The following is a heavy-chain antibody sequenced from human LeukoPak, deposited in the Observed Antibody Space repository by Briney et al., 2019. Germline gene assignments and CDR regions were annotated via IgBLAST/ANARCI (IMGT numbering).Heavy chain of an antibody. J-gene: IGHJ4*02. V-gene: IGHV1-69*04. CDR1: GGTFSSYA. CDR3: AVWNGYHDFWSGPFDY. D-gene: IGHD3-3*01. Sequence: ASVKVSCKASGGTFSSYAISWVRQAPGQGLEWMGRIIPILGIANYAQKFQGRVTITADKSTSTAYMELSSLRSDDTAVYYCAVWNGYHDFWSGPFDYWGQGTRVSVSS. CDR2: IIPILGIA.